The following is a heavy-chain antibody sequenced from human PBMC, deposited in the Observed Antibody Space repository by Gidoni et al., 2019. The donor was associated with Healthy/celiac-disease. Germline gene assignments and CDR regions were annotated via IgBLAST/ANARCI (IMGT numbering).Heavy chain of an antibody. Sequence: QVQLVQSGAEVKKPGSSVKVSCKASGGTFSSYAISWVRQAPGQGLEWMGGIIPIFGTANYAQKFQGRVTITADETTSKAYMELSSLRSEDTAVYYCARAGVIFGVVGTEYYGMDVWGQGTTVTVSS. J-gene: IGHJ6*02. CDR3: ARAGVIFGVVGTEYYGMDV. CDR1: GGTFSSYA. V-gene: IGHV1-69*01. CDR2: IIPIFGTA. D-gene: IGHD3-3*01.